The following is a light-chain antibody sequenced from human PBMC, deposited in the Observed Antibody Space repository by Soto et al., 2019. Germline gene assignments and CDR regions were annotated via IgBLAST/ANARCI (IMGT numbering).Light chain of an antibody. J-gene: IGLJ1*01. Sequence: QSVLTQPASVSGSPGQSITISCTGTSTDVGGYNYVSWYQQHPGKAPKLMISEVSNRPSGVSNRFSGSKSGNTASLTISGPQAEDEADYYCSSYTSSSTLVFGTGTKVTVL. CDR3: SSYTSSSTLV. CDR1: STDVGGYNY. CDR2: EVS. V-gene: IGLV2-14*01.